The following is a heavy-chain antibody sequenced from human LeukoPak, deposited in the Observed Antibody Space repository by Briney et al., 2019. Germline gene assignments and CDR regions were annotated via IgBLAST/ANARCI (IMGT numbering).Heavy chain of an antibody. J-gene: IGHJ4*02. CDR1: GYTFTSYG. V-gene: IGHV1-18*01. CDR3: ARETTMIVVVTRTHYFDY. CDR2: ISAYNGNT. D-gene: IGHD3-22*01. Sequence: ASVKVSCKASGYTFTSYGISWVRQAPGQGLERMGWISAYNGNTNYAQKLQGRVTMTTDTSTSTAYMELRSLRSDDTAVYYCARETTMIVVVTRTHYFDYWGQGTLVTVSS.